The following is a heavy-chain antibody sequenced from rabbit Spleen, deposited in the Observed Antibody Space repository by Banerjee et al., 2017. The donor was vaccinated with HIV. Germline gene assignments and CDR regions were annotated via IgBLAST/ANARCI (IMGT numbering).Heavy chain of an antibody. CDR2: IDTGGRDFT. CDR3: ARDLAGGAYYFRL. D-gene: IGHD8-1*01. Sequence: QEQLMESGGGLVQPGGSLKLSCKASGFDFSNYGVSWVRQAPGKGLEWIACIDTGGRDFTYYATWAKGRFTISKTSSTTVTLQMTSLTAADTATYFCARDLAGGAYYFRLWGPGTLVTVS. V-gene: IGHV1S45*01. J-gene: IGHJ4*01. CDR1: GFDFSNYG.